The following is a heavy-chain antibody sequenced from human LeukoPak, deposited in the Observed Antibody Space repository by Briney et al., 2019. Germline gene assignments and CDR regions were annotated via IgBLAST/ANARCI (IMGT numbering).Heavy chain of an antibody. CDR1: GYTFTGYY. D-gene: IGHD4-17*01. Sequence: ASVTVSCKASGYTFTGYYLHWVRQAPGQGLEWLGWINPNSGGTNYAQKFQGRVTMTRDTSISTAYMELSGLRSDDTAVYYCARTVPNMVTTLSCWGQGTLVTVSS. V-gene: IGHV1-2*02. CDR2: INPNSGGT. CDR3: ARTVPNMVTTLSC. J-gene: IGHJ4*02.